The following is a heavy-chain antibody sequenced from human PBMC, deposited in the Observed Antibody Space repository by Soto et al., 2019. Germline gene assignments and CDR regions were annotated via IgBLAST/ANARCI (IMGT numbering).Heavy chain of an antibody. CDR3: ARGHYSMDV. J-gene: IGHJ6*02. Sequence: PGGSLRLSCAASGFMFSDYYMTWIRQTPVRGLDWVAYINTISDTNYADSVRGRFTIYRDNARNSLFLQMNSLRLEDSAVYYCARGHYSMDVWGQGTTGTVSS. CDR1: GFMFSDYY. CDR2: INTISDT. V-gene: IGHV3-11*03.